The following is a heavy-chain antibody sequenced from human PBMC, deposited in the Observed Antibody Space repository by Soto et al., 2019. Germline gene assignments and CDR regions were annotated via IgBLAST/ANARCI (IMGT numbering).Heavy chain of an antibody. CDR2: IIPLCGTA. D-gene: IGHD4-17*01. CDR1: GGPFSNYA. CDR3: AREGYGDYGNPFDY. Sequence: QVQLVQSGAEVKKPGSSVKVSCKASGGPFSNYAISWVRQAPGQGLEWMGGIIPLCGTANYALKFQGRVTNTADESTSTAYMELISLRSEDTAVYYCAREGYGDYGNPFDYWGQGTLVTVSS. J-gene: IGHJ4*02. V-gene: IGHV1-69*01.